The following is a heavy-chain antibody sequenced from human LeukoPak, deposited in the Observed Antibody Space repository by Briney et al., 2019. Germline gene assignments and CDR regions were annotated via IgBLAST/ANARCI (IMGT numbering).Heavy chain of an antibody. J-gene: IGHJ4*02. Sequence: SETLSLTCTVSGYFINSGYYWGWIRQPPGKGLEWIGSLYHSGITYYNPSLESRVTMSVDTSKNQFSLKLNSVTAADTAAYYCARDRRRLGVDYWGQGTLVTVTS. CDR2: LYHSGIT. CDR3: ARDRRRLGVDY. D-gene: IGHD4-11*01. V-gene: IGHV4-38-2*02. CDR1: GYFINSGYY.